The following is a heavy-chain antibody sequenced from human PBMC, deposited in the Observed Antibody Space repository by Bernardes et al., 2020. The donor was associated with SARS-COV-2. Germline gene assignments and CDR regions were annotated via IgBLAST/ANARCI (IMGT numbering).Heavy chain of an antibody. V-gene: IGHV4-39*01. D-gene: IGHD2-2*01. CDR3: ASPGYCSSTSCPWYYYYYGMDV. CDR1: GGSISSSSYY. J-gene: IGHJ6*02. Sequence: SETLSLTCTVSGGSISSSSYYWGWIRQPPGKGLEWIGSIYYSGSTYYNPSLKSRVTISVDTSKNQFSLKLSSVTAADTAVYYCASPGYCSSTSCPWYYYYYGMDVWGQGTTVTVSS. CDR2: IYYSGST.